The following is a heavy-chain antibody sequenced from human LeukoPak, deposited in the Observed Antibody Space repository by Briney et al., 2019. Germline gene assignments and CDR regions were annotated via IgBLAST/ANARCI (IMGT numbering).Heavy chain of an antibody. V-gene: IGHV4-38-2*02. CDR2: IYHSGST. Sequence: PSETLPLTCTVSGYSISSGYYWGWIRQPPGKGLEWIGSIYHSGSTYYNPSLKSRVTISVDTSKNQFSLKLSSVTAADTAVYYCARGLMTTVTKAEWFDPWGQGTLVTVSS. CDR1: GYSISSGYY. CDR3: ARGLMTTVTKAEWFDP. D-gene: IGHD4-17*01. J-gene: IGHJ5*02.